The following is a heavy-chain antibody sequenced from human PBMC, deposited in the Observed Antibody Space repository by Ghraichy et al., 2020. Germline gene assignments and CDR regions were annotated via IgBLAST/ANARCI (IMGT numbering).Heavy chain of an antibody. CDR1: GFTFSSYW. Sequence: LSLTCAASGFTFSSYWMSWVRQAPGKGLEWVANIKHDGSEKYYVDSVKGRFTISRDNAKNSLYLQMNSLRAEDTAVYYCARASPYYYDSSGYFGYWGQGTLVTVSS. D-gene: IGHD3-22*01. J-gene: IGHJ4*02. V-gene: IGHV3-7*01. CDR3: ARASPYYYDSSGYFGY. CDR2: IKHDGSEK.